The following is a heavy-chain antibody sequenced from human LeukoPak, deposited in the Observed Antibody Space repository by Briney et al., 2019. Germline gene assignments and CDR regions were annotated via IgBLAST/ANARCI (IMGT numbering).Heavy chain of an antibody. J-gene: IGHJ4*02. Sequence: GGSLRLSCAASGFSLSTYGMSWVRQAPGKGLEWVSVIYSGGSTYYADSVKGRFTISRHNSKNTLYLQMNSLRAEDTAVYYCARLVRGSYFDYWGQGTLVTVSS. CDR2: IYSGGST. CDR1: GFSLSTYG. D-gene: IGHD1-26*01. V-gene: IGHV3-53*04. CDR3: ARLVRGSYFDY.